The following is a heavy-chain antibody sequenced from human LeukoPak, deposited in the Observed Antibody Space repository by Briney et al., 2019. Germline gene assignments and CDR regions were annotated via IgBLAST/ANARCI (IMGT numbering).Heavy chain of an antibody. CDR3: ARDVGRSYDLDY. J-gene: IGHJ4*02. Sequence: ASVKVSCKASGYTFTSYGISWVRQAPGQGLEWMGWISAYDGNTDYAQSLQGRVTMTIDTSTSTVYMELRSLRSDDTAVYYCARDVGRSYDLDYWGQGTLVTVSS. D-gene: IGHD3-16*01. CDR1: GYTFTSYG. CDR2: ISAYDGNT. V-gene: IGHV1-18*01.